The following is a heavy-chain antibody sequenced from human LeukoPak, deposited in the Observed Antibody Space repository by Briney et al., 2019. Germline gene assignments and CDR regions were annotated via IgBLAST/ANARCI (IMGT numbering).Heavy chain of an antibody. CDR1: GFTVSNNY. CDR2: IHGGGDT. CDR3: AIVPDSSGYYLGAFDI. V-gene: IGHV3-66*01. D-gene: IGHD3-22*01. J-gene: IGHJ3*02. Sequence: GGSLRLSRAASGFTVSNNYISWVRQAPGKGLESVAVIHGGGDTHYADSVKSRFTISKDNSKNTVYLQMNSLRAEDTAVYYCAIVPDSSGYYLGAFDIWGQGTMVTVSS.